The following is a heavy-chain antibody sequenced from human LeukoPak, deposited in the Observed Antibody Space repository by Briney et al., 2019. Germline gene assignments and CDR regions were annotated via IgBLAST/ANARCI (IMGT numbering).Heavy chain of an antibody. Sequence: GGSLRLSCAASGFSFSSYWMTWVRQAPGKGLERVLGISGSGGTTYYADSVKGRFAISRDNSKNTLYLQMNSLRAEDTAVYYCAKIPSDYNYFDYWGQGTLVTVSS. CDR3: AKIPSDYNYFDY. J-gene: IGHJ4*02. V-gene: IGHV3-23*01. CDR2: ISGSGGTT. D-gene: IGHD4-11*01. CDR1: GFSFSSYW.